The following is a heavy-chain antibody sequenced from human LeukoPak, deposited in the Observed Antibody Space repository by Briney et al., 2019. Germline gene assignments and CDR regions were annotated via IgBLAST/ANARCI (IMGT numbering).Heavy chain of an antibody. V-gene: IGHV4-34*01. CDR2: INHSGST. D-gene: IGHD3-10*01. J-gene: IGHJ6*03. CDR3: ASPLWPNYYCYYMDV. Sequence: SETLSLTCAVYGGSFSGYYWSWIRQPPGKGLEWIGEINHSGSTNYNPSLKSRVTISVDTSKNQFSLKLSSVTAADTAVYYCASPLWPNYYCYYMDVWGKGTTVTVSS. CDR1: GGSFSGYY.